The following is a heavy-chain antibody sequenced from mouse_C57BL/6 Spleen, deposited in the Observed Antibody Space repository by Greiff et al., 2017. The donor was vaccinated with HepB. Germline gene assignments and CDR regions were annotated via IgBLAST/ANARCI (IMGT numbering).Heavy chain of an antibody. Sequence: DVHLVESGGGLVKPGGSLKLSCAASGFTFSSYAMSWVRQTPEKRLEWVATISDGGSYTYYPDNVKGRFTISRDNAKNNLYLQMSHLKSEDTAMYYCARDNGLDAMDYWGQGTSVTVSS. J-gene: IGHJ4*01. CDR2: ISDGGSYT. CDR3: ARDNGLDAMDY. CDR1: GFTFSSYA. V-gene: IGHV5-4*01. D-gene: IGHD2-2*01.